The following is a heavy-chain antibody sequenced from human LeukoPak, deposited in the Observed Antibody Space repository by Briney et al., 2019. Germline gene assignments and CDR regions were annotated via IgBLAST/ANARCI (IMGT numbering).Heavy chain of an antibody. Sequence: SETLSLTCTVSGGSISSSSYYWGWIRQPPGKGLEWIGSIYYSGSTYYNPSLKSRVTISVDTSKNQFSLKLSSVTAADTAVYYCASLKWIQLGLRDAFDIWGQGTMVTVSS. V-gene: IGHV4-39*01. CDR2: IYYSGST. D-gene: IGHD5-18*01. CDR1: GGSISSSSYY. CDR3: ASLKWIQLGLRDAFDI. J-gene: IGHJ3*02.